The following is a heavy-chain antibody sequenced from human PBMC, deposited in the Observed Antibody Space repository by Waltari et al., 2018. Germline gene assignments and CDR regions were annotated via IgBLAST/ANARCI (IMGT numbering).Heavy chain of an antibody. J-gene: IGHJ3*02. CDR2: IYTSGCT. CDR3: AGGGRPRQLGAFDI. D-gene: IGHD6-13*01. CDR1: GGSISSYY. Sequence: QVQLQESGPGLVKPSETLSLTCTVSGGSISSYYWSWIRQPAGKGLEWSGRIYTSGCTNYNPSLKSRVTMSVDTSKNQLSLKQSAVTAADTAVEYCAGGGRPRQLGAFDIWGQGTMVTVSS. V-gene: IGHV4-4*07.